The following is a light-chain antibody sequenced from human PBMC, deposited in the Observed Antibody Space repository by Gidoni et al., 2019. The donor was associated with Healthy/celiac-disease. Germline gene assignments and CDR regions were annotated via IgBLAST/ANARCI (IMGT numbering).Light chain of an antibody. Sequence: QSVLTQPPSVSGAPGQRVTISCTGSSSNIGAGYDVPWYQQLPGTPPKLLIYGNSNRPSGVPDRFSGSKSGTSASLAITGLQAEDEADYYCQSYDSSLSGSVFGGGTKLTVL. CDR2: GNS. CDR3: QSYDSSLSGSV. J-gene: IGLJ3*02. V-gene: IGLV1-40*01. CDR1: SSNIGAGYD.